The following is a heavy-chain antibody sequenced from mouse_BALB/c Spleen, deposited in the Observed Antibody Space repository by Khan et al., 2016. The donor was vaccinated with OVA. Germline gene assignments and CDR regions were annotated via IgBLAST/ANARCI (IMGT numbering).Heavy chain of an antibody. J-gene: IGHJ3*01. D-gene: IGHD1-1*01. CDR3: ARAFYCGAWFAY. CDR2: IWAGGST. CDR1: GFSLTSYG. Sequence: VQLQESGPGLVAPSQTLSIICTVSGFSLTSYGVHWVRQPPGKGLEWLGVIWAGGSTNHNSALMSRLSISKDNSKSQVFLKMNSLQTDDTAMYYCARAFYCGAWFAYWGQGTLVTVSA. V-gene: IGHV2-9*02.